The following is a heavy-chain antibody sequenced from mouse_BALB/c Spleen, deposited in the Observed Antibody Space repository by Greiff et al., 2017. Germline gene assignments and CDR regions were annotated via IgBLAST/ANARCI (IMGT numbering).Heavy chain of an antibody. CDR1: GFTFSSYT. D-gene: IGHD1-1*01. CDR3: TRDYYGSSYFDY. Sequence: EVQVVESGGGLVKPGGSLKLSCAASGFTFSSYTMSWVRQTPEKRLEWVATISSGGSYTYYPDSVKGRFTISRDNAKNTLYLQMSSLKSEDTAMYYCTRDYYGSSYFDYWGQGTTLTVSS. V-gene: IGHV5-6-4*01. J-gene: IGHJ2*01. CDR2: ISSGGSYT.